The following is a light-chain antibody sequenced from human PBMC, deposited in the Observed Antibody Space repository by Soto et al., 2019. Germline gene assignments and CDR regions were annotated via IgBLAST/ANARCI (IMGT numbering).Light chain of an antibody. CDR3: QHYDNWPPLT. CDR2: GAS. Sequence: EIVMTQSPATLSVSPGERVTLSCRASQSVSSNLAWYQQKPGQAPRLLISGASTRAAGIPARFSGSGSQTEFTLTISRLQSEDFAVYYCQHYDNWPPLTFGGGTKVEIK. V-gene: IGKV3-15*01. J-gene: IGKJ4*01. CDR1: QSVSSN.